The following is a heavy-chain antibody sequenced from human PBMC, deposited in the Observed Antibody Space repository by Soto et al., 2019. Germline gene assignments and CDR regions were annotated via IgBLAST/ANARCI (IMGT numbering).Heavy chain of an antibody. J-gene: IGHJ5*01. V-gene: IGHV5-10-1*01. D-gene: IGHD1-26*01. CDR3: ARHSQTVGQWDLFHS. CDR1: GYSFSTYW. Sequence: GESVKISCKGSGYSFSTYWISWVRQMPGKGLEWMGKIHAEDSYINYRPSLEGHVTISADRSISTAYLQWSSLKASDIAIYYCARHSQTVGQWDLFHSWGQGTRGTVS. CDR2: IHAEDSYI.